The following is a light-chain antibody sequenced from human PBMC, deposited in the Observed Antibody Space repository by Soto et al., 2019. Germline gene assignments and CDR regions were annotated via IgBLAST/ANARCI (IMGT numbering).Light chain of an antibody. CDR1: SSDVGGYNY. V-gene: IGLV2-8*01. CDR2: EVS. CDR3: SSYAGSNNYVV. J-gene: IGLJ2*01. Sequence: QSVLTQPPSASGSPGQSVTISCTGTSSDVGGYNYVSWYQQHPGKAPKLMIYEVSKRPSGVPDRFSGFKSGNTASLTVSGLQAEDEADYYCSSYAGSNNYVVFGGGTKVTVL.